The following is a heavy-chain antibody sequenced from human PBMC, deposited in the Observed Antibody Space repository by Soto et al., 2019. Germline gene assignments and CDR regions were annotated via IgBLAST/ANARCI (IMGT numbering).Heavy chain of an antibody. Sequence: QVQLVQSGAEVKKPGASVKVSCKASGYTFTSYDINWVRQATGQGLEWMGWMNPNSGNTGYAQKFQGRVTMTRNTSISTAYMELSSLRSEDTTVYYCARVSGSYYLYAFDIWGQGTMVTVSS. CDR2: MNPNSGNT. D-gene: IGHD1-26*01. CDR1: GYTFTSYD. J-gene: IGHJ3*02. CDR3: ARVSGSYYLYAFDI. V-gene: IGHV1-8*01.